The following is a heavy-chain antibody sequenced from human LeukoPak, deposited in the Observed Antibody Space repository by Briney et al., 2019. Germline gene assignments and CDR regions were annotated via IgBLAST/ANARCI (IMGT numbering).Heavy chain of an antibody. Sequence: PSETLSLTCAVYGGSFSGYYWSWIRQPPGKGLEWIGEINHSGSTNYNPSFKSRVTISVDTSKNQFSLKLSSVTAADTAVYYCASSTPELRPIAMAGHYYFDYWGQGTLVTVSS. J-gene: IGHJ4*02. CDR3: ASSTPELRPIAMAGHYYFDY. CDR1: GGSFSGYY. CDR2: INHSGST. V-gene: IGHV4-34*01. D-gene: IGHD6-19*01.